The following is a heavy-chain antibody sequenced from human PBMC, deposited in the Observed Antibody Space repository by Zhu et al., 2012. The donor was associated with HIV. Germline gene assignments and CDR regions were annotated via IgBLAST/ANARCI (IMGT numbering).Heavy chain of an antibody. J-gene: IGHJ4*02. V-gene: IGHV4-39*07. CDR1: GDSISSSNYY. CDR2: IFYTGSA. Sequence: QVQVQESGPGLVTPSETLSLTCSVSGDSISSSNYYWGWIRQPPGKGLEWIASIFYTGSAYYNPSPKGRVTISKDTSKNQLSLKLTSVTAADTASYHCAKFDSRSHRAYWGQGTLLTVSS. D-gene: IGHD3-10*01. CDR3: AKFDSRSHRAY.